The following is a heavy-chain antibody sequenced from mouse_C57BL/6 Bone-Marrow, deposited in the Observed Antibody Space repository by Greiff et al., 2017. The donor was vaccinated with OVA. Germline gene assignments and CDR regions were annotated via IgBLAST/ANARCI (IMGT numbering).Heavy chain of an antibody. CDR3: ERQRAYYARYFDV. V-gene: IGHV5-6*01. D-gene: IGHD2-10*01. J-gene: IGHJ1*03. CDR1: GFTFSSYG. Sequence: EVQLVESGGDLVKPGGSLKLSCAASGFTFSSYGMSWVRQTPDKRLEWVATISSGGSYTYYPDSVKGRFTISRDTAKNTLYLQMSSLKSEDTAVYYWERQRAYYARYFDVWGTGTTVTVSA. CDR2: ISSGGSYT.